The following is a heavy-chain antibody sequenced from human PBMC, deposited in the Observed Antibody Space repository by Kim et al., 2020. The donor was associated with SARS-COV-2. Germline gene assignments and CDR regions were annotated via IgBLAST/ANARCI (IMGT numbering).Heavy chain of an antibody. CDR1: GGTFSSYA. V-gene: IGHV1-69*13. CDR3: ARDLGRWPRSSKNWFDP. J-gene: IGHJ5*02. Sequence: SVKVSCKASGGTFSSYAISWVRQAPGQGLEWMGGIIPIFGTANYAQKFQGRVTITADESTSTAYMELSSLRSEDTAVYYCARDLGRWPRSSKNWFDPWGQGTLVTVSS. CDR2: IIPIFGTA. D-gene: IGHD5-12*01.